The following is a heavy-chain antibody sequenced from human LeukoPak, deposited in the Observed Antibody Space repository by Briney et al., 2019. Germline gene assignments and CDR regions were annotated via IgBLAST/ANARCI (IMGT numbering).Heavy chain of an antibody. J-gene: IGHJ5*02. CDR1: GGSISSYY. CDR2: IYYSGST. CDR3: ARAPPIVGAIWFDP. V-gene: IGHV4-59*01. Sequence: PSETLSLTCTVSGGSISSYYWSWIRQPPGKGLEWIGYIYYSGSTNYNPSLKSRVTISVDTSKNQFSLKLSSVTAADTAVYYCARAPPIVGAIWFDPWGQGTLVTVSS. D-gene: IGHD1-26*01.